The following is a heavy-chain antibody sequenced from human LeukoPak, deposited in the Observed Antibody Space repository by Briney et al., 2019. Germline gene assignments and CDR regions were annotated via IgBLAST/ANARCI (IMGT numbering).Heavy chain of an antibody. V-gene: IGHV1-46*01. CDR2: INPSGGST. D-gene: IGHD3-3*01. J-gene: IGHJ6*02. CDR1: GYTFTGYY. CDR3: ARERGHYDFWSGYYTTITFLGMDV. Sequence: ASVKVSCKASGYTFTGYYMHWVRQAPGQGLEWMGIINPSGGSTSYAQKFQGRVTMTRDTSTSTVYMELSSLRSEDTAVYYCARERGHYDFWSGYYTTITFLGMDVWGQGTTVTVSS.